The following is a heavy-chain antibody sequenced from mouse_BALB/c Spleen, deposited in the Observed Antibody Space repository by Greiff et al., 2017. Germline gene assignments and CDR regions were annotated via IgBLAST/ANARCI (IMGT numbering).Heavy chain of an antibody. CDR1: GFTFSDYY. V-gene: IGHV5-4*02. J-gene: IGHJ4*01. CDR2: ISDGGSYT. D-gene: IGHD2-14*01. CDR3: ARGNRYDEVLYAMDY. Sequence: EVMLVESGGGLVKPGGSLKLSCAASGFTFSDYYMYWVRQTPEKRLEWVATISDGGSYTYYPDSVKGRFTISRVNAKNNLYLQMSSLKSEDTAMYYCARGNRYDEVLYAMDYWGQGTSVTVSS.